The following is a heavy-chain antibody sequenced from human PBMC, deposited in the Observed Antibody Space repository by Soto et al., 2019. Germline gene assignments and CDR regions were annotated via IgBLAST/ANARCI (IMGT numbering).Heavy chain of an antibody. CDR2: ISYDGSNK. Sequence: GGSLRLSCAASGFTFSSYGMHWVRQAPGKGLEWVAVISYDGSNKYYADSVKGRFTISRDNSKNTLYLQMNSLRAEDTAVYYCAKGYYDYIWGSYRSSSFDYWGQGTLVTVSS. CDR3: AKGYYDYIWGSYRSSSFDY. J-gene: IGHJ4*02. D-gene: IGHD3-16*02. V-gene: IGHV3-30*18. CDR1: GFTFSSYG.